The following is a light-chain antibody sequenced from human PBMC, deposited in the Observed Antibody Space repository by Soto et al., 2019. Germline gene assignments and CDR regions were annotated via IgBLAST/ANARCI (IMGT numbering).Light chain of an antibody. CDR2: DVS. CDR3: SSYTSSSTLWV. Sequence: SALTQPASVSGSPGQSITISCTGTSSDVGGYNYVSWYQQHPGKAPKLMIYDVSNRPSGVSNRFSGSKSDNTASLTISGLQAEDEADYYCSSYTSSSTLWVFGTGTKLTVL. CDR1: SSDVGGYNY. J-gene: IGLJ1*01. V-gene: IGLV2-14*01.